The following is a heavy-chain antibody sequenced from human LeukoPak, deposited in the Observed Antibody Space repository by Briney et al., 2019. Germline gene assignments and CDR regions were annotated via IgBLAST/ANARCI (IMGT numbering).Heavy chain of an antibody. J-gene: IGHJ4*02. CDR1: GYTFTSYG. Sequence: ASVKVSCKASGYTFTSYGISWVRQAPGQGLEWMGWISAYNGNTNYAQRLQGRVTMTTDTSTSTAYMELRSLRSDDTAVYYCARDPPNDFTFGGVIVTNRHFDYWGQGTLVTVSS. CDR2: ISAYNGNT. V-gene: IGHV1-18*01. D-gene: IGHD3-16*02. CDR3: ARDPPNDFTFGGVIVTNRHFDY.